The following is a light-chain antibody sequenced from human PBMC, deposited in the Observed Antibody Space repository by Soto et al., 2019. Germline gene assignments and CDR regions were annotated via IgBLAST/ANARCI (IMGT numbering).Light chain of an antibody. V-gene: IGKV1-39*01. CDR1: QDIGKF. Sequence: DIQMTQSPSSLSASVGDRVTITCRASQDIGKFLNWYHQKPGEAPKVLIYAVSSLQSGVPSKFSGSGSGPEFTLTISSLQPEDCTTYFCQQSYNPALTFGKGTPVAIK. CDR2: AVS. CDR3: QQSYNPALT. J-gene: IGKJ1*01.